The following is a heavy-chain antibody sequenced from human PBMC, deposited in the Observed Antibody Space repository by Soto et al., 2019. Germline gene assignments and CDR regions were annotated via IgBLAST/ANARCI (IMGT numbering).Heavy chain of an antibody. J-gene: IGHJ6*02. D-gene: IGHD3-16*01. CDR1: GSTFSSYG. CDR2: IWYDGSNK. Sequence: LRLSCAASGSTFSSYGMHWVRQAPGKGLEWVAVIWYDGSNKYYADSVKGRFTISRDNSKNTLYLQMNSLRAEDTAVYYCATRDGGTYYYYGMDVWGQGTTVTVSS. CDR3: ATRDGGTYYYYGMDV. V-gene: IGHV3-33*01.